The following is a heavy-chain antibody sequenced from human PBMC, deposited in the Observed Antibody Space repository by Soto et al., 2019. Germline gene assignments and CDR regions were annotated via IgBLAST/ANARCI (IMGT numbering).Heavy chain of an antibody. V-gene: IGHV3-23*01. CDR2: IGGSGANT. Sequence: SLRLSCAASGFTFSSYAMSWVRQAPGKGLEWVSAIGGSGANTYYADSVKGRFTISRDNSENTLYLQMNSLRAEDTAVYYCAKGGPASYYYGMDVWGQGTTVTVSS. CDR3: AKGGPASYYYGMDV. D-gene: IGHD2-2*01. J-gene: IGHJ6*02. CDR1: GFTFSSYA.